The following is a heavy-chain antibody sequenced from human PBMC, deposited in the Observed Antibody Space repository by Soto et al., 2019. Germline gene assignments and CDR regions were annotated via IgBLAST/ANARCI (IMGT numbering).Heavy chain of an antibody. D-gene: IGHD3-10*01. CDR1: GGTFSSYA. Sequence: QVQLVQSGAEVKKPGSSVKVACKAAGGTFSSYAISWVRQAPGHRLEWTGGLIPIFGTANYAQKFQGRVTITADEYTSTAYMELSSLRSEDTAVYYCARPVLSGRDYDYGMDVWGQGTTVTVSS. V-gene: IGHV1-69*01. CDR3: ARPVLSGRDYDYGMDV. J-gene: IGHJ6*02. CDR2: LIPIFGTA.